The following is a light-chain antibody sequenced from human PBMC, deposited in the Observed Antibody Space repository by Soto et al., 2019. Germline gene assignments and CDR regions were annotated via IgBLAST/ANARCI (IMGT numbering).Light chain of an antibody. CDR1: QSLLYSSSNKNY. Sequence: DIVMTQSPDSLAVSLGERATINCKSSQSLLYSSSNKNYLAWYQQKPGQSPKLLIYWASTRETGVPDRFSGSGSGTDFTLTISSLQAEDVAVYYCQQYYSAPLTFGGVTKVEIK. CDR2: WAS. CDR3: QQYYSAPLT. J-gene: IGKJ4*01. V-gene: IGKV4-1*01.